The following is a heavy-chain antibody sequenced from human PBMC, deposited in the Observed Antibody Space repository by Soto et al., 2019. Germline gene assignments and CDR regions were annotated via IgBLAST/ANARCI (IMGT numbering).Heavy chain of an antibody. D-gene: IGHD3-10*01. J-gene: IGHJ5*01. Sequence: QVRLVESGGGVVQPGRSLRLSCVASGFTLSGYGMHWVRQAPGKGLEWLGVISYDGTNTYYADSVKGRFTVSSDNSKNTLYLQMNSLRPEDTAVYYCAKDRLQHLVRGWLDSWGQGTLVTVSS. V-gene: IGHV3-30*18. CDR1: GFTLSGYG. CDR3: AKDRLQHLVRGWLDS. CDR2: ISYDGTNT.